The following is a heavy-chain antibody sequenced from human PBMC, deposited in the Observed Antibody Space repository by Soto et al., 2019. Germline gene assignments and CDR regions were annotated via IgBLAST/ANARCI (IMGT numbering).Heavy chain of an antibody. D-gene: IGHD4-17*01. Sequence: QLQFVESGGGVIQPGRSLRLSCAASGFSFSSHGMHWVRQAPGQDLEWVAVIGHNGVNSFYSDSVKGRFTISRDNSNTILYLQMNSLSVEDTALYSSATDALYDDTGLEAWGQGTLVTVPS. V-gene: IGHV3-33*01. CDR1: GFSFSSHG. CDR2: IGHNGVNS. CDR3: ATDALYDDTGLEA. J-gene: IGHJ4*02.